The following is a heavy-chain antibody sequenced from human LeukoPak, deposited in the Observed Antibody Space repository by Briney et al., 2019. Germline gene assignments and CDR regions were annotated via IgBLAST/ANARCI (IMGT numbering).Heavy chain of an antibody. Sequence: PSETLSLTCAVYGGSFSGYYWSWIRQPPGKGLEWIGEINHSGSTYYNPSVETRVTISVDTSKNQFSLRLSSVTAADTAVDYCLRHKAPGSYYYYYGMNVGGQGTRVTVSS. D-gene: IGHD3-10*01. CDR1: GGSFSGYY. CDR3: LRHKAPGSYYYYYGMNV. V-gene: IGHV4-34*01. J-gene: IGHJ6*02. CDR2: INHSGST.